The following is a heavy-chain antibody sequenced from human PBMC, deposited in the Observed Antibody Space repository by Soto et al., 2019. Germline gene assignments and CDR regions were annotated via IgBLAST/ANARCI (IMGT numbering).Heavy chain of an antibody. CDR3: GKGLFAIVGTTLSRDAFNI. CDR2: ISHDGSYK. D-gene: IGHD1-26*01. J-gene: IGHJ3*02. V-gene: IGHV3-30*18. Sequence: QVQLVESGGGVVQPGRSLRLSCAASGFSFTTYVMHWVRQAPGKGLEWVAVISHDGSYKYYGDAVKGRFTISRDTSKNAVYLEMNSLGPEDTAVYYCGKGLFAIVGTTLSRDAFNIWGQGTMVTVSS. CDR1: GFSFTTYV.